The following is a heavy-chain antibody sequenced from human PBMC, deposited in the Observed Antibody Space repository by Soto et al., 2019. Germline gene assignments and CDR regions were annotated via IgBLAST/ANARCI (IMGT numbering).Heavy chain of an antibody. V-gene: IGHV1-8*01. CDR1: GYTFTSYD. D-gene: IGHD4-4*01. Sequence: QVQLVQSGAEVKKPGASVKVSCKASGYTFTSYDINWVRQATGQGLEWMGWMNPNSGNTGYAQKFQGRATMTXXTXIXXASLERGSRRAEDTAVYHCARGDYSTDPYHCGRDVWGQGTTVTVSS. J-gene: IGHJ6*02. CDR2: MNPNSGNT. CDR3: ARGDYSTDPYHCGRDV.